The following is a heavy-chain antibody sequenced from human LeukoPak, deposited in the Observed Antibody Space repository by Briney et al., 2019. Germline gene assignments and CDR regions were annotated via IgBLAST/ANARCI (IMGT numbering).Heavy chain of an antibody. CDR1: GFTFSSYG. D-gene: IGHD6-13*01. Sequence: GGSLRLSCAASGFTFSSYGMHWVRQAPGKGLEWVAVISYDGSNKYYADSVKGRFTISRDNSKNTLYLQMNSLRAEDTAVYYCAKVSHSSSWTDYYYYGMDVWGQGTMVTVSS. CDR3: AKVSHSSSWTDYYYYGMDV. V-gene: IGHV3-30*18. CDR2: ISYDGSNK. J-gene: IGHJ6*02.